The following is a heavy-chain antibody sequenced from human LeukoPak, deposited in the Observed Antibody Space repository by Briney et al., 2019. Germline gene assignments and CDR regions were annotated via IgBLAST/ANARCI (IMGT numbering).Heavy chain of an antibody. CDR1: GYSFTSYC. V-gene: IGHV5-51*01. CDR2: IYPRDSDI. CDR3: ARPLTVWGSYRYTLDY. D-gene: IGHD3-16*02. Sequence: PGESLKISCKGSGYSFTSYCIVWVRQMPGKGLEWMGVIYPRDSDIRYSPSFQGQVTLSADKSTSTAYLQWSSLKASDTAIYYCARPLTVWGSYRYTLDYWGQGTLVTVSS. J-gene: IGHJ4*02.